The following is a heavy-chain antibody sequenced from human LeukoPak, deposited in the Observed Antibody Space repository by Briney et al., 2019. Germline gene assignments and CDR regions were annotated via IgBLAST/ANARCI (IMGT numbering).Heavy chain of an antibody. D-gene: IGHD3-10*01. J-gene: IGHJ4*02. CDR2: FYHSGST. V-gene: IGHV4-59*01. CDR3: ARGTMVRGVPFY. CDR1: GGFNTHYY. Sequence: SETLSLTCSVSGGFNTHYYWSWIRQPPGKGLEWIGYFYHSGSTNYNPSLKSRVTISVDTSKNQFSLKLSSVTAADTAVYYCARGTMVRGVPFYWGQGTLVTVSS.